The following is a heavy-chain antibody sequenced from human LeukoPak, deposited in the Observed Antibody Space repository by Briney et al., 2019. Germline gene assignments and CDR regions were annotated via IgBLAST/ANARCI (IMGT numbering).Heavy chain of an antibody. CDR3: AKSLAVSAIIVATFGGFDP. CDR2: ISGSGGST. CDR1: GFTFSSYA. J-gene: IGHJ5*02. D-gene: IGHD5-12*01. V-gene: IGHV3-23*01. Sequence: GGSLRLSCAASGFTFSSYAMSWVRQAPGKGLEWVSAISGSGGSTYYADSVKGRFTISRDNSKNTLYLQMNSLRAEDTAVYYCAKSLAVSAIIVATFGGFDPWGQGTLVTVSS.